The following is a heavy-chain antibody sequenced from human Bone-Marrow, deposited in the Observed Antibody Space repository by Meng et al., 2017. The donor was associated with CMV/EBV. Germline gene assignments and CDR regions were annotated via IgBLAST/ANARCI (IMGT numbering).Heavy chain of an antibody. CDR3: ARDFLLQGFGRYFDWPRYYYGMDV. CDR2: INPNSGGT. J-gene: IGHJ6*02. V-gene: IGHV1-2*02. CDR1: GYTFTGYY. Sequence: ASVKVSCKASGYTFTGYYMHWVRQAPGQGLEWMGWINPNSGGTNYAQKFQGRVTMTRDTSISTAYMELSRLRSDDTAVYYCARDFLLQGFGRYFDWPRYYYGMDVWGQGTTATVPS. D-gene: IGHD3-9*01.